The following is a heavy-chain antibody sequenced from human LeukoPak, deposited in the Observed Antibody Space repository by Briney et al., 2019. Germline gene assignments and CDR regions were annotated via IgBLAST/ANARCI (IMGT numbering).Heavy chain of an antibody. J-gene: IGHJ4*02. CDR2: ISFHGTDS. D-gene: IGHD6-13*01. CDR3: ASSSLF. CDR1: GFTFISYA. Sequence: GTSLRLSCAASGFTFISYAIHWVRQAPGKGLEWVAVISFHGTDSFYADSVKGRFTISRDNAKNSLYLQMNSLRAEDTAVYYCASSSLFWGQGTLVTVSS. V-gene: IGHV3-30*04.